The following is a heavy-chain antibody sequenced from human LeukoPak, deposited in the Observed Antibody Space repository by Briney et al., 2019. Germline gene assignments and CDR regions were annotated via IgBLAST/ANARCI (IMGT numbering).Heavy chain of an antibody. V-gene: IGHV3-23*01. J-gene: IGHJ4*02. CDR3: AKDPNYDSSGYTFGY. CDR1: GFTFSSYA. CDR2: ISGSGGST. D-gene: IGHD3-22*01. Sequence: PGGSLRLSCAASGFTFSSYAMSWVRQAPGKGLEWVSAISGSGGSTYYADSVKGRFTISRDNSKNTLYLQMNSLRAEDTAVYYCAKDPNYDSSGYTFGYWGQGTLDTVSS.